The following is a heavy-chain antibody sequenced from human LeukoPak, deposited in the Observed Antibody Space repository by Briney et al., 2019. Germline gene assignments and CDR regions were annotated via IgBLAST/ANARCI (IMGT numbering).Heavy chain of an antibody. CDR1: GGSISSGGYY. V-gene: IGHV4-31*03. CDR2: IYYSGNT. J-gene: IGHJ4*02. Sequence: SETLSLTCTASGGSISSGGYYWSWIRQHPGKVLEWIGYIYYSGNTYYNPSLKSRVTISVDTSKSQFSLKLSSVTAADTAVYYCARYSMTTGFDYWGPGTLVTVSS. CDR3: ARYSMTTGFDY. D-gene: IGHD4-17*01.